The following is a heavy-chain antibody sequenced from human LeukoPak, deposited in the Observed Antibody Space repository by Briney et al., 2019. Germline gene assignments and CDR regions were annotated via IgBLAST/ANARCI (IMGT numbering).Heavy chain of an antibody. CDR2: ISPYNGNI. Sequence: ASVKVSCKASGYDFTSVGITWVRRAPGQGLEWMGWISPYNGNIRYAQKFQGRVAMTTDTSTTTAYMELRGLRFNDTAVYYCARAGPGSGWYFEYWGEGTLVSVSS. J-gene: IGHJ4*02. CDR1: GYDFTSVG. CDR3: ARAGPGSGWYFEY. V-gene: IGHV1-18*01. D-gene: IGHD6-19*01.